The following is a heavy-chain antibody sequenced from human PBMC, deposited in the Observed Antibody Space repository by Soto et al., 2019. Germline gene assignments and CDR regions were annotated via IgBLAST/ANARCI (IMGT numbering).Heavy chain of an antibody. CDR2: IWYDGSNK. Sequence: GESLKISCAASGFTFSSYGMHWVRQAPGKGLEWVAVIWYDGSNKYYADSVKGRFTISRDNSKNTLYLQMNSLRAEDTAVYYCARDPSQVLELVAANDAFDIWGQGTMVTVSS. J-gene: IGHJ3*02. D-gene: IGHD2-15*01. V-gene: IGHV3-33*01. CDR3: ARDPSQVLELVAANDAFDI. CDR1: GFTFSSYG.